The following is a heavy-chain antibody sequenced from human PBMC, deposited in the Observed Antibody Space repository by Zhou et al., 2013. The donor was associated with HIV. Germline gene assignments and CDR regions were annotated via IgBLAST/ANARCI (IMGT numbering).Heavy chain of an antibody. V-gene: IGHV1-8*02. D-gene: IGHD6-13*01. Sequence: VQLVQSGAEVKKPGATVKISCKVSGYTFTDSYLHWVQQAPGKGLESMGWMNPNTGNTGYAQKFQGRVTMTSNTSISTVYMELSSLSPDDTAVYYCAREVSGYFRGWGQGTLVIVSS. CDR1: GYTFTDSY. J-gene: IGHJ4*02. CDR2: MNPNTGNT. CDR3: AREVSGYFRG.